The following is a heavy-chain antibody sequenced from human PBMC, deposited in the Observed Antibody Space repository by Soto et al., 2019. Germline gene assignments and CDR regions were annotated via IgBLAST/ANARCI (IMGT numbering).Heavy chain of an antibody. V-gene: IGHV3-23*01. Sequence: QLLEAGGGSVQPGGSLGLSCAASGFAFSDYAMTWVRQAPGKGLEWVSTISTSDGDTYYADSVKGRFTISRDNSRNTLYLQMNSLRAEDTAVYYCASGSGNYPKYNWFDPWGQGTLVTVSS. CDR1: GFAFSDYA. D-gene: IGHD3-10*01. J-gene: IGHJ5*02. CDR2: ISTSDGDT. CDR3: ASGSGNYPKYNWFDP.